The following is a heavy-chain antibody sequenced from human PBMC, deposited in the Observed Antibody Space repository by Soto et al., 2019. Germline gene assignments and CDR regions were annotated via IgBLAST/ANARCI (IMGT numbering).Heavy chain of an antibody. D-gene: IGHD5-12*01. Sequence: SETLSLTCTVSGGSISSYYWSWIRQPPGKGLEWIGYIYYSGSTNYNPSLKSRDTISVDTSKNQFSLKLSSVTAADTAVYYCARESRIVATRSNWFDPWGQGTLVTVSS. CDR1: GGSISSYY. V-gene: IGHV4-59*01. J-gene: IGHJ5*02. CDR2: IYYSGST. CDR3: ARESRIVATRSNWFDP.